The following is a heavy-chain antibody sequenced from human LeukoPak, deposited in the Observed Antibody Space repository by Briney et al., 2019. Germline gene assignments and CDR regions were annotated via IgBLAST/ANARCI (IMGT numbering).Heavy chain of an antibody. CDR1: GFTLSNFY. D-gene: IGHD2-15*01. V-gene: IGHV3-69-1*01. CDR3: ARHSGGDAYNYNGMDV. J-gene: IGHJ6*02. Sequence: PGESLRLSCAASGFTLSNFYIKWGRPAPGKGLEWVSSNSDFGSSHHADSVKGRFTTSRDNAKNSVHLQMHSLRVEDTAIYFCARHSGGDAYNYNGMDVWGQGTMVTVSS. CDR2: NSDFGSS.